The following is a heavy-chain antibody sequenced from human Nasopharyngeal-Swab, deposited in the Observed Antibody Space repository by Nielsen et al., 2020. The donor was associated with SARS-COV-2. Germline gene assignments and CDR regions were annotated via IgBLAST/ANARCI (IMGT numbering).Heavy chain of an antibody. V-gene: IGHV3-72*01. CDR1: GFIFSDHY. Sequence: GESLKISCAASGFIFSDHYMDWVRQAPGKGLEWVGRTRNKANGYTTDYAASVKGRFTISRDDSKNSLYLQMNSLTTEDTAVYYCASENSGWYLSFWGQGTLVTVSS. CDR2: TRNKANGYTT. J-gene: IGHJ4*02. CDR3: ASENSGWYLSF. D-gene: IGHD6-19*01.